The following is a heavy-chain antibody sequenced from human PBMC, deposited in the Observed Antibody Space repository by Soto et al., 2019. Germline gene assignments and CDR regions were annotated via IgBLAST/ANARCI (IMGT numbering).Heavy chain of an antibody. D-gene: IGHD3-22*01. CDR1: GGSIGGSNYF. J-gene: IGHJ4*02. Sequence: PSETLSLTCTVSGGSIGGSNYFWGWIRQSPGTGLEWLGTIYSSGSTYYDPSLKSRITMSLDTSKNQFSLTLSSVTAADTAIYYCASQDYDKSVYYFDYWGRGTLVTVSS. V-gene: IGHV4-39*07. CDR2: IYSSGST. CDR3: ASQDYDKSVYYFDY.